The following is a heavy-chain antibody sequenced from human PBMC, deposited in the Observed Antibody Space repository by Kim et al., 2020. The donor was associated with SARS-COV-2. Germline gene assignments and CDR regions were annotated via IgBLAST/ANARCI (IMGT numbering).Heavy chain of an antibody. CDR3: ARSSIVGVLIAFDI. J-gene: IGHJ3*02. CDR2: IYYSGST. CDR1: GGSISSSSYY. V-gene: IGHV4-39*01. Sequence: SETLSLTCTVSGGSISSSSYYWGWIRQPPGKGLEWIGSIYYSGSTYYNPSLKSRVTISVDTSKNQFSLKLSSVTAADTAVYYCARSSIVGVLIAFDIWGQGTMVTVSS. D-gene: IGHD1-26*01.